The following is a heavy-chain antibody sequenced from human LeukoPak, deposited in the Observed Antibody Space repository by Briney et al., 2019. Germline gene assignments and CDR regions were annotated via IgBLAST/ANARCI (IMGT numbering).Heavy chain of an antibody. CDR1: GFTSTRYA. J-gene: IGHJ6*02. Sequence: GGSLRLSCEASGFTSTRYAIHWVPQAPGKGLEWVAVISYDGSYKYYADSVKGRFTMSRDYSKNTLYLQMNSLRADDTAVYYCAKVWDSNYYYYGMDVWGQGTTVTVSS. D-gene: IGHD3-16*01. CDR2: ISYDGSYK. CDR3: AKVWDSNYYYYGMDV. V-gene: IGHV3-30-3*01.